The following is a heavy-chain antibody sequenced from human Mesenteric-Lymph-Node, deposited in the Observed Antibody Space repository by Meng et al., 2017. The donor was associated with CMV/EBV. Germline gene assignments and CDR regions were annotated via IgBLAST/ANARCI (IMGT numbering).Heavy chain of an antibody. V-gene: IGHV3-66*02. CDR2: ISGSGDST. CDR3: ARALYGYNYRGRAFDI. D-gene: IGHD5-24*01. Sequence: GGSLRLSCAASGLTVSGNYMNWVRQAPGKGLEWVSSISGSGDSTYYADSVKGRFTISRDNSKNTLYLQMNSLRAEDTAVYYCARALYGYNYRGRAFDIWGQGTMVTVSS. CDR1: GLTVSGNY. J-gene: IGHJ3*02.